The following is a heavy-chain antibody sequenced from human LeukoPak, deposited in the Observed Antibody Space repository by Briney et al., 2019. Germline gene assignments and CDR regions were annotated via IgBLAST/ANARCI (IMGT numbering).Heavy chain of an antibody. J-gene: IGHJ4*02. CDR2: ISSNSHYI. Sequence: PGGSLRLSCVASRFNFDEYSMDWVRQVPGKGLEWVSSISSNSHYIYYADSVKGRFTITRDNAEKSLYLQMNSLRVEDTAVYYCARDDRTYYDDSGPLDHWGQGTLVTVSS. V-gene: IGHV3-21*01. D-gene: IGHD3-10*01. CDR3: ARDDRTYYDDSGPLDH. CDR1: RFNFDEYS.